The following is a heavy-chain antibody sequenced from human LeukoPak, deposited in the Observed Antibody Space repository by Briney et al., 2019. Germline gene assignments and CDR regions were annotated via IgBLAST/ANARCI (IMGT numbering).Heavy chain of an antibody. CDR3: ARGPPPKDSSGYYLNY. Sequence: SETLSLTCAVYGGSFSGYYWNWIRQPPGKGLEWIGEINHSGSTNYNPSLKSRVTISVDTSKNQFSLKVSSVTAADTAVYYCARGPPPKDSSGYYLNYWGQGTLVSVSS. CDR1: GGSFSGYY. J-gene: IGHJ4*02. V-gene: IGHV4-34*01. D-gene: IGHD3-22*01. CDR2: INHSGST.